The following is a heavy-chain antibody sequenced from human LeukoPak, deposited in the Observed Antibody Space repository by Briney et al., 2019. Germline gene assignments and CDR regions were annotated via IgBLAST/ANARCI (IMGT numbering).Heavy chain of an antibody. J-gene: IGHJ4*02. V-gene: IGHV3-23*01. CDR2: ISGSGGST. Sequence: PGESLRLSCAASGFTFSSYGMSWVRQAPGKGLEWVSAISGSGGSTYYADSVKGRFTISRDNSKNTLYLQMNSLRAEDTAVYYCARGMRGSHTYFDYWGQGALVTVSS. CDR1: GFTFSSYG. CDR3: ARGMRGSHTYFDY. D-gene: IGHD1-26*01.